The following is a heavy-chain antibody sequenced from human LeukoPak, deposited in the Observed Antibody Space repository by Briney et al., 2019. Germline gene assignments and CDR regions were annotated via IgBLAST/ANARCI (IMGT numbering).Heavy chain of an antibody. CDR2: IDRNGGST. D-gene: IGHD3-10*01. CDR1: GFSFSTSY. V-gene: IGHV3-20*01. Sequence: GGSLRLSCAASGFSFSTSYMNWVRQAPGKGLEWVSGIDRNGGSTGYADSVKGRFTISRDNAKNSLYLQMNSLRAEDTALYHCARWDYGSGSYAFDYWGQGTLVTVSS. CDR3: ARWDYGSGSYAFDY. J-gene: IGHJ4*02.